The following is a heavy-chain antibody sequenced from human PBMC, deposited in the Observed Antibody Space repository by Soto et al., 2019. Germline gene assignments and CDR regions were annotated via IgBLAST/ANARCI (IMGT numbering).Heavy chain of an antibody. Sequence: SVKVSCKASGYTFTSYAMHWVRQAPGQRLEWMGWINAGNGNTKYSQKFQGRVTITRDTSASTAYMELSSLRSEDTAVYYCARSTVVVTALDYWGQGTLVTVSS. CDR2: INAGNGNT. CDR3: ARSTVVVTALDY. CDR1: GYTFTSYA. D-gene: IGHD2-21*02. V-gene: IGHV1-3*01. J-gene: IGHJ4*02.